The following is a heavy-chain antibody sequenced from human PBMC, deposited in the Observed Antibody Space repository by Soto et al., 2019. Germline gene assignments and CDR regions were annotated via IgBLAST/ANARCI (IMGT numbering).Heavy chain of an antibody. CDR2: IIPIFGTA. CDR3: ARDGIAVAPVGGYYYGMDV. J-gene: IGHJ6*02. V-gene: IGHV1-69*13. D-gene: IGHD6-19*01. CDR1: GGTFSSYA. Sequence: GASVKVSCKASGGTFSSYAISWVRQAPGQGLEWMGGIIPIFGTANYAQKFQGRVTITADESTSTAYMELSSLRSEDTAVYYCARDGIAVAPVGGYYYGMDVWGQGTTVTVSS.